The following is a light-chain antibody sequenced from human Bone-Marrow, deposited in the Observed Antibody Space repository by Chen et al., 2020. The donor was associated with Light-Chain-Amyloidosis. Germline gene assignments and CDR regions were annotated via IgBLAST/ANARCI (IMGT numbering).Light chain of an antibody. V-gene: IGLV3-21*02. J-gene: IGLJ3*02. Sequence: SYVLTQPSSVSEAPGQTAPIACGGNNIGSTSVHWYQQTPGQAPLLVVYDDSDRPSGIPERLSGSNSGNTATLTISRVEVGDEADYYCQVWDRSSDRPVFGGGTKLTVL. CDR1: NIGSTS. CDR2: DDS. CDR3: QVWDRSSDRPV.